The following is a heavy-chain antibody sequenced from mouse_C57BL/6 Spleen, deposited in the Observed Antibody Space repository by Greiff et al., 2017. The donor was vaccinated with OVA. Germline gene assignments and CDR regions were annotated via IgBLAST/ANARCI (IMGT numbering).Heavy chain of an antibody. V-gene: IGHV1-72*01. CDR1: GYTFTSYW. Sequence: QVQLQQPGAELVKPGASVKLSCKASGYTFTSYWMHWVKQRPGQGLEWIGRIDPNSGGTKYNEKFKSKATLTVDKPSSTAYMQLSSLTSEDSAVYYCARWDSSGFAYWGQGTLVTVSA. CDR2: IDPNSGGT. J-gene: IGHJ3*01. D-gene: IGHD3-2*01. CDR3: ARWDSSGFAY.